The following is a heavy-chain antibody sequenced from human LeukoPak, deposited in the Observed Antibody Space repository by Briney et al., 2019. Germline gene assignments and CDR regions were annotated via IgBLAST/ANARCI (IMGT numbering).Heavy chain of an antibody. D-gene: IGHD4-11*01. J-gene: IGHJ5*02. CDR1: GDSISSDSDY. CDR3: ARVVDSNYPSRDWFDP. CDR2: IYYSGRT. V-gene: IGHV4-39*07. Sequence: SETLSLTCTVSGDSISSDSDYWGWIRQPPGKGLEWIGNIYYSGRTYYNPSLKSRVTISVDTSKNQFSLKLSSVTAADTAVYYCARVVDSNYPSRDWFDPWGQGTLVTVSS.